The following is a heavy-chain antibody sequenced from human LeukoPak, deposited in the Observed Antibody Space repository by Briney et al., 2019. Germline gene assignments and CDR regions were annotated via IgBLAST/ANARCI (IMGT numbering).Heavy chain of an antibody. CDR2: INAGNGNT. D-gene: IGHD5-12*01. J-gene: IGHJ5*02. Sequence: ASVKVSCKASGYTFTSYAMHWVSQAPGQRLEWMGWINAGNGNTKYSQEFQGRVTITRDTSASTAYMELSSLRSEDMAVYYCARGRGSGYDGDYNWFDPWGQGALVTVSS. V-gene: IGHV1-3*03. CDR1: GYTFTSYA. CDR3: ARGRGSGYDGDYNWFDP.